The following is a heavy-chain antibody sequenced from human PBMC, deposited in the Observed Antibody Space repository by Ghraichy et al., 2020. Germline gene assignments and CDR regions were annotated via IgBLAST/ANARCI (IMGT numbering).Heavy chain of an antibody. CDR2: IDPGDSET. D-gene: IGHD5-18*01. CDR1: GYSFTTYW. Sequence: GESLNISCKGSGYSFTTYWIGWVRQMPGKGLEWMGIIDPGDSETRYSPSFQGQVTISADKSINTAYLQWSSLKASDTAIYYCARQFELWSLFDYWGQGTLVTVSS. V-gene: IGHV5-51*01. CDR3: ARQFELWSLFDY. J-gene: IGHJ4*02.